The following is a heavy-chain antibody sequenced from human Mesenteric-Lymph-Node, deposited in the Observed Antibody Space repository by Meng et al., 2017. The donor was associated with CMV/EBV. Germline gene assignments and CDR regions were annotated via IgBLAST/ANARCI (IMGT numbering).Heavy chain of an antibody. CDR1: GYTFTGYY. V-gene: IGHV1-18*04. D-gene: IGHD4-11*01. J-gene: IGHJ3*02. Sequence: ASVKVSCKASGYTFTGYYIHWVRQAPEEGLEWMGWISAYSGNTNYAERVQGRVTMTTDTSTSTAYMELRSLRSDDTAVYYCARMTTVNAFDIWGQGTMVTVSS. CDR3: ARMTTVNAFDI. CDR2: ISAYSGNT.